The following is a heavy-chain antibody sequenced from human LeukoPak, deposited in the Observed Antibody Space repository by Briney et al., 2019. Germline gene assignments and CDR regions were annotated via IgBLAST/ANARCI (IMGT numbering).Heavy chain of an antibody. CDR2: MNPNSGNT. CDR3: ARGIWAYYGSGSYYNPSVNFDY. V-gene: IGHV1-8*03. Sequence: ASVKVSCKASGYTFTGYYMHWVRQATGQGLEWMGWMNPNSGNTGYAQKFQGRVTITRNTSISTAYMELSSLRSEDTAVYYCARGIWAYYGSGSYYNPSVNFDYWGQGTLVTVSS. J-gene: IGHJ4*02. D-gene: IGHD3-10*01. CDR1: GYTFTGYY.